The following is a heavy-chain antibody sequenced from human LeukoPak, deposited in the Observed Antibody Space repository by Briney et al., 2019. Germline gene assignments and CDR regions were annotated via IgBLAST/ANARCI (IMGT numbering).Heavy chain of an antibody. V-gene: IGHV1-46*01. CDR1: GYPFTTYY. CDR3: ARDNGAYCCGDCFPDYFDY. D-gene: IGHD2-21*01. J-gene: IGHJ4*02. Sequence: ASVKVSCKASGYPFTTYYMHWGRQAPGQGLEWMGIINPSGGSTSYAQKFQGRVIMTRDTSTSTVYMELSSLRSEDTAVYYCARDNGAYCCGDCFPDYFDYWGQGSLVTVSS. CDR2: INPSGGST.